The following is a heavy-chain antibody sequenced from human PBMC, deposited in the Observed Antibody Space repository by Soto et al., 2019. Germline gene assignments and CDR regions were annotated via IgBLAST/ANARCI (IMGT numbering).Heavy chain of an antibody. V-gene: IGHV3-30-3*01. D-gene: IGHD3-3*01. CDR2: ISYDGSNK. CDR3: ARDKRDLRFLEWSYYFVY. J-gene: IGHJ4*02. Sequence: QVQLVESGGGVVQPGRSLRLSCAASGFTFSSYAMHWVRQAPGKGLEWVAVISYDGSNKYYADSVKGRFTISGDNSKNTLYLQMNSLRAEDTAVYYCARDKRDLRFLEWSYYFVYWGQGTLVTVSS. CDR1: GFTFSSYA.